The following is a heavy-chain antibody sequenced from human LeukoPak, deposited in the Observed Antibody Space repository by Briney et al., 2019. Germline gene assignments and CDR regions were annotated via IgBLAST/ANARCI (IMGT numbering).Heavy chain of an antibody. D-gene: IGHD3-16*01. CDR3: ARIYAAVYYYYYYYMDV. Sequence: PSETLSLTCAVYGGSFSGYYWSWIRQPPGKGLEWIGEINHSGSTNYNPSLKSRVTISVDTSKNQFSLKLSSVTAADTAVYYCARIYAAVYYYYYYYMDVWGKGTTVTISS. J-gene: IGHJ6*03. V-gene: IGHV4-34*01. CDR1: GGSFSGYY. CDR2: INHSGST.